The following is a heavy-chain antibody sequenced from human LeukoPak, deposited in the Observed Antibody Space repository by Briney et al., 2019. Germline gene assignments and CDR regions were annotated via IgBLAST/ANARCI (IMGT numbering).Heavy chain of an antibody. CDR3: ARGSLLQGFDY. J-gene: IGHJ4*02. D-gene: IGHD3-22*01. CDR1: GGSISSSTSY. Sequence: SETLSLTCTVSGGSISSSTSYWGWIRQPPGKGLEWIGSIYYSGSTYYNPSLKSRVTISVDTSKNEFSLKLSSVTAADTAVYYCARGSLLQGFDYWGQGTLVTVSS. V-gene: IGHV4-39*07. CDR2: IYYSGST.